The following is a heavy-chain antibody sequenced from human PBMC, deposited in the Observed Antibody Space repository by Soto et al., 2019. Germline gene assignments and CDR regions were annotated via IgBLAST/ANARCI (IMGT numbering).Heavy chain of an antibody. CDR1: GGSFSGYY. V-gene: IGHV4-34*01. Sequence: SETLSLTCAVYGGSFSGYYWSWIRQPPGKGLEWICEINHSGSTNYNPSLKSRVTISVDTSKNQFSLKLSSVTASDTAVYYCARGPPPYYYGSGSYYFDYWGQGTLVTVSS. CDR3: ARGPPPYYYGSGSYYFDY. D-gene: IGHD3-10*01. J-gene: IGHJ4*02. CDR2: INHSGST.